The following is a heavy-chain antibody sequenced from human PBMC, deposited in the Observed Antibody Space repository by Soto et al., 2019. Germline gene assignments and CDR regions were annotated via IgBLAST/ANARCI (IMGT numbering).Heavy chain of an antibody. V-gene: IGHV3-15*01. CDR2: IKSKSDGGTT. Sequence: PGGSLRLSYAASGFTFSNAWMSWVRQAPGKGLEGVGRIKSKSDGGTTDYAAPVKGRFTISRDDSKNTLYLQMNSLKTEDTAVNYCTSSALRFLEWLLHYGMDVWGQATTVTVSS. CDR1: GFTFSNAW. J-gene: IGHJ6*02. CDR3: TSSALRFLEWLLHYGMDV. D-gene: IGHD3-3*01.